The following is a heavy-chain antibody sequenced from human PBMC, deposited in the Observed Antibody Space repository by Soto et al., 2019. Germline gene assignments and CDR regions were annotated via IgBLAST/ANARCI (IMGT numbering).Heavy chain of an antibody. V-gene: IGHV3-23*01. Sequence: GGSLRLSCAASGFTFSSYAMSWVRQAPGKGLEWVSAFIGSGGSTYYADSVKGRFTISRDNSKNTLYLHMNSLRAEDTAVYYCAKDRITMIVVVTYFDYWGQGTLVTVSS. CDR2: FIGSGGST. D-gene: IGHD3-22*01. CDR1: GFTFSSYA. J-gene: IGHJ4*02. CDR3: AKDRITMIVVVTYFDY.